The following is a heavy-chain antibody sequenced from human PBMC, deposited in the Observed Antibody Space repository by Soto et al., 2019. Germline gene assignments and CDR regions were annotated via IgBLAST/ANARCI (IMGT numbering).Heavy chain of an antibody. CDR3: ARDRMRYGMDV. CDR1: GFTFRRFW. V-gene: IGHV3-7*05. Sequence: RLSCAASGFTFRRFWMSWVRQAPGQGLEWVANIKQDGSEKYYVDSVKGRFTISRDNAKNSLYLQMNSLRAEDTAVYYCARDRMRYGMDVWGQGTTFTVSS. CDR2: IKQDGSEK. J-gene: IGHJ6*02.